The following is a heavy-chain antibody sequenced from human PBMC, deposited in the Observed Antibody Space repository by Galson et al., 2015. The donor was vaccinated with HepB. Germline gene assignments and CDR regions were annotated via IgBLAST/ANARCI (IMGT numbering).Heavy chain of an antibody. J-gene: IGHJ4*01. Sequence: SVKVSCKASGYTFTDNYVHWVRQAPGQGLESVGWINPKSGAATSAQKFQGRVTVTTDTSITTAYMELSSLRSDDTALYYCARDAYGRNPFDNSGPGTLITASS. D-gene: IGHD4-23*01. CDR3: ARDAYGRNPFDN. CDR1: GYTFTDNY. V-gene: IGHV1-2*02. CDR2: INPKSGAA.